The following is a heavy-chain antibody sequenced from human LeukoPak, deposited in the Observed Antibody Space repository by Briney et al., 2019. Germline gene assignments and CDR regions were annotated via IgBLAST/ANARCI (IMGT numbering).Heavy chain of an antibody. CDR1: GFTFSSYS. D-gene: IGHD3-10*01. CDR3: AKDNGWFGELLPSDY. Sequence: GGSLRLSCAASGFTFSSYSMNWVRQAPGKGLEWVSSMRSSSSYIYYADSVKGRFTISRDNAKNSLYLQMNSLRAEDTAVYYCAKDNGWFGELLPSDYWGQGTLVTVSS. V-gene: IGHV3-21*01. CDR2: MRSSSSYI. J-gene: IGHJ4*02.